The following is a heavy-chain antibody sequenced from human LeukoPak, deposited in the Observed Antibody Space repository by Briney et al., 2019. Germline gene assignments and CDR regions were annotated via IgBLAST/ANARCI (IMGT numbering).Heavy chain of an antibody. CDR1: GLTFRKYW. J-gene: IGHJ4*02. Sequence: GGSLRLSCAASGLTFRKYWVSWVRQAPGQGLEWVAKVKQDGSEKYYVDSVKGRFAVSRDNAKNSQYLQMNSLRAEDTAVYYCARDYISSWANFDYWGQGTLVTLSS. CDR3: ARDYISSWANFDY. V-gene: IGHV3-7*01. CDR2: VKQDGSEK. D-gene: IGHD6-13*01.